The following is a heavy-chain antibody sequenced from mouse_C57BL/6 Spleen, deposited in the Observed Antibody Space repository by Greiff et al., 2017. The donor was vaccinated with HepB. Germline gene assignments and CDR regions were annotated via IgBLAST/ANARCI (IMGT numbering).Heavy chain of an antibody. J-gene: IGHJ4*01. CDR2: IDPSDSET. Sequence: QVQLQQPGAELVRPGSSVKLSCKASGYTFTSYWMHWVKQRPIQGLEWIGNIDPSDSETHYNQKFKDKATLTVDKSSSTAYMQLSSLTSEDSAVYYCARRGSNGYAMDYWGRGTSVTVSS. V-gene: IGHV1-52*01. CDR3: ARRGSNGYAMDY. D-gene: IGHD1-1*01. CDR1: GYTFTSYW.